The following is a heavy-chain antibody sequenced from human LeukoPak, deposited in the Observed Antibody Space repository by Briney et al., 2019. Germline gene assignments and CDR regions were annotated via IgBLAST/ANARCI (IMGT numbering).Heavy chain of an antibody. CDR2: IWYDGSNI. D-gene: IGHD3-10*01. CDR3: ARAHMVRGVISHWFDP. Sequence: GRSLRLSCAASGITFSSYGMHWVRQAPGKGLEWVAVIWYDGSNIYYADSVKGRFTISRDNSKNTLYLQMNSLRAEDTAVYYWARAHMVRGVISHWFDPWGQGTLVTVSS. CDR1: GITFSSYG. J-gene: IGHJ5*02. V-gene: IGHV3-33*01.